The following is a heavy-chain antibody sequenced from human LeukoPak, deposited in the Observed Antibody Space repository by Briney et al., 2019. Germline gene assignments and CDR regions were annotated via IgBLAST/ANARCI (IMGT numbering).Heavy chain of an antibody. CDR3: ARDPGIAVAGTYFDY. D-gene: IGHD6-19*01. Sequence: PSETLSLTCTVSGGSISSYYWSWIRQPPGKGLEWIGCIYYSGSTNYNPSLKSRVTISVDTSKNQFSLKLSSVTAADTAVYYCARDPGIAVAGTYFDYWGQGTLVTVSS. J-gene: IGHJ4*02. CDR2: IYYSGST. CDR1: GGSISSYY. V-gene: IGHV4-59*12.